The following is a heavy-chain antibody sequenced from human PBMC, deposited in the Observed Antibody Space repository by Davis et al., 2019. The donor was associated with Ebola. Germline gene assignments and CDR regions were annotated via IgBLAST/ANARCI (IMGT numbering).Heavy chain of an antibody. V-gene: IGHV4-30-4*07. D-gene: IGHD5-18*01. CDR3: ARVASYGDYFDY. Sequence: SETLSLTCAVSGGSISSGGYSWSWIRQPPGKGLEWIGYTYYSGSTHYNPSLKSRVTISGDTSRNQFSLKLSSVTAADTAVYYCARVASYGDYFDYWGLGTLVTVSS. J-gene: IGHJ4*02. CDR2: TYYSGST. CDR1: GGSISSGGYS.